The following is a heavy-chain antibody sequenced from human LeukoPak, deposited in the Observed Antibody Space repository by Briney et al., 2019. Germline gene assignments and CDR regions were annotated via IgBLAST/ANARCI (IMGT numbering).Heavy chain of an antibody. CDR1: GFTFHSYS. V-gene: IGHV3-48*01. Sequence: GGSLRLSCAASGFTFHSYSMNWVRQAPGKGLEWVSYISSSNSTIYYADAVKGRFTISRDNAKNALYLQMNSLRAEDTAVYYCARWGWFDPWGQGTLVTVSS. J-gene: IGHJ5*02. D-gene: IGHD3-16*01. CDR3: ARWGWFDP. CDR2: ISSSNSTI.